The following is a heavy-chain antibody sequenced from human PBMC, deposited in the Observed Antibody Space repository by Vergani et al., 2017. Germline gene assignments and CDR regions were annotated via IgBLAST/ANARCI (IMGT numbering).Heavy chain of an antibody. CDR2: ISWNSNSI. V-gene: IGHV3-9*02. J-gene: IGHJ5*02. Sequence: EVQLLESGGGLVLPGRSLRLSCVASGFTSAGYAMHWVRQAPGKGLEWVSGISWNSNSIGYADSVKGRFTISRDNAKNSLYLQMSSLRAEDTALYYCAKDLGTSSGGGWFDPWGQGTLVTVSS. CDR3: AKDLGTSSGGGWFDP. CDR1: GFTSAGYA. D-gene: IGHD6-6*01.